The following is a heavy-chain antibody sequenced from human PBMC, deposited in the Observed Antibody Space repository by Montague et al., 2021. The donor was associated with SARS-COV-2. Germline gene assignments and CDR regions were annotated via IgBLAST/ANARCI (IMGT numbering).Heavy chain of an antibody. D-gene: IGHD2-15*01. CDR1: GGSISSFN. CDR3: ARHDSATLPAVY. Sequence: SETLSLTCTVSGGSISSFNWSWFRQPPGKGLEWRGDISDSSSTNYNPSLTSRGTMSVDTSKNQFSLRVKSVTAAATAVYYCARHDSATLPAVYWGQGTLVTVSS. CDR2: ISDSSST. J-gene: IGHJ4*02. V-gene: IGHV4-59*08.